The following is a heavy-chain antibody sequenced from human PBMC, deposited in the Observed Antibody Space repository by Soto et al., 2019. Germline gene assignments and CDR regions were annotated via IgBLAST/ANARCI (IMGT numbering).Heavy chain of an antibody. Sequence: QVQLVESGEGVVKLGGPRGPPGEPPNFPFVAIASPWVARVSGRGREWVAVISYDGSNKYYADSVKGRFTISRDNSKNTLYLQMNSLRAEDTAVYYCARPSGVDSSSFDYWGQGTLVTVSS. CDR2: ISYDGSNK. J-gene: IGHJ4*02. CDR3: ARPSGVDSSSFDY. CDR1: NFPFVAIA. V-gene: IGHV3-30*03. D-gene: IGHD3-22*01.